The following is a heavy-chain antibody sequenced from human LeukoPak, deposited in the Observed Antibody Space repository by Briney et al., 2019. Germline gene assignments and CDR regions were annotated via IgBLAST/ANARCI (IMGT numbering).Heavy chain of an antibody. CDR3: AKDLSGVLRFLEYYYMDV. CDR1: GFTFDDYA. J-gene: IGHJ6*03. V-gene: IGHV3-30*02. CDR2: IRYDGSNK. D-gene: IGHD3-3*01. Sequence: PGRSLRLSCAASGFTFDDYAMHWVRQAPGKGLEWVAFIRYDGSNKYYADSVKGRFTISRDNSKNTLYLQMNSLRAEDTAVYYCAKDLSGVLRFLEYYYMDVWGKGTTVTVSS.